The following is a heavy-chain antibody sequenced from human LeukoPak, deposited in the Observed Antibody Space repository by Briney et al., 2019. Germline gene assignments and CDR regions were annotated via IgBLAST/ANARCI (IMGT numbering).Heavy chain of an antibody. J-gene: IGHJ3*02. CDR3: ARDLGEQQLADAFDI. CDR1: GYTFIGNY. Sequence: GASVKVSCKASGYTFIGNYMHWVRQAPGQGLEWMGWINPNSGGTNYAQKFQGRVTMTTDTSTSTAYMELRSLRSDDTAVYYCARDLGEQQLADAFDIWGQGTMVTVSS. CDR2: INPNSGGT. V-gene: IGHV1-2*02. D-gene: IGHD6-13*01.